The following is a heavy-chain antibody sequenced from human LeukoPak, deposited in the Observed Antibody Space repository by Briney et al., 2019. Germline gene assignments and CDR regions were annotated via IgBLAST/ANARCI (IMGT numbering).Heavy chain of an antibody. D-gene: IGHD2-15*01. V-gene: IGHV5-51*01. J-gene: IGHJ5*02. Sequence: GASLQISCQGSGSSFTSYWIGWVRQLPGKGLEWMGIIYPGDSDTRYSPSFQGQVTISADKSISTAYLQWSSLKASDTAMYYCARLVVGHGSDPWGQGTLVTVSS. CDR3: ARLVVGHGSDP. CDR1: GSSFTSYW. CDR2: IYPGDSDT.